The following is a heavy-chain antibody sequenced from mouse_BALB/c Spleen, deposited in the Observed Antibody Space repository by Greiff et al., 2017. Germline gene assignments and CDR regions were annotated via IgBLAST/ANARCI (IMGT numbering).Heavy chain of an antibody. Sequence: EVQVVESGAELVKPGASVKLSCTASGFNIKDTYMHWVKQRPEQGLEWIGRIDPANGNTKYDPKFQGKATITADTSSNTAYLQLSSLTSEDTAVYYCARRDYFDYWGQGTTLTVSS. CDR1: GFNIKDTY. CDR2: IDPANGNT. V-gene: IGHV14-3*02. CDR3: ARRDYFDY. J-gene: IGHJ2*01.